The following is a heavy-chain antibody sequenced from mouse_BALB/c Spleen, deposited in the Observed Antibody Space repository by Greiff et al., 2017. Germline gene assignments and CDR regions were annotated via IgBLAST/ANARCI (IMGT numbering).Heavy chain of an antibody. Sequence: VQLQQSGAELVKPGAPVKLSCKASGYTFTSYWMNWVKQRPGRGLEWIGRIDPSDSETHYNQKFKDKATLTVDKSSSTAYIQLSSLTSEDSAVYYCAREGNYYGSRAWFAYWGQGTLVTVSA. CDR1: GYTFTSYW. D-gene: IGHD1-1*01. J-gene: IGHJ3*01. CDR3: AREGNYYGSRAWFAY. CDR2: IDPSDSET. V-gene: IGHV1-69*02.